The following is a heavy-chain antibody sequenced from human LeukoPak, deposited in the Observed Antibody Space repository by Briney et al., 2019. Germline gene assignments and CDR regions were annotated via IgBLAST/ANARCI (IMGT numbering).Heavy chain of an antibody. Sequence: GGSLRLSCAASGFTFSDHYMDWVRQAPGKGLEWVGRTRNKANSYTTEYAASVKGRFTISRDDSKNSLYLQMNSLKTEDTALYYCARVRYCSSTSCPDLNYYYYMDVWGKGTTVTVSS. V-gene: IGHV3-72*01. CDR2: TRNKANSYTT. J-gene: IGHJ6*03. D-gene: IGHD2-2*01. CDR1: GFTFSDHY. CDR3: ARVRYCSSTSCPDLNYYYYMDV.